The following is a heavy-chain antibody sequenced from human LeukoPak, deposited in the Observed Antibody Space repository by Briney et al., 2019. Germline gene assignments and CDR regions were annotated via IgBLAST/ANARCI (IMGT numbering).Heavy chain of an antibody. CDR2: IYTSGGT. CDR3: ARSSSWSLNWFDP. Sequence: SQTLSLTCTVSGGSISSGSYYWSWIRQPAGKGLEWIGRIYTSGGTNYSPSLKSRVTISVDTSKNQFSLKLSSVTAADTAVYYCARSSSWSLNWFDPWGQGTLVTVSS. D-gene: IGHD6-13*01. V-gene: IGHV4-61*02. J-gene: IGHJ5*02. CDR1: GGSISSGSYY.